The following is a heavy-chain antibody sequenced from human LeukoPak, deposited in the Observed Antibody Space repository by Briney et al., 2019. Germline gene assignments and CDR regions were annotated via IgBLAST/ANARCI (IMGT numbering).Heavy chain of an antibody. CDR1: GASISGSGYY. D-gene: IGHD2/OR15-2a*01. CDR3: ARVRGSTFYIHY. CDR2: IYYTGST. V-gene: IGHV4-39*07. Sequence: SETLSLTCAVSGASISGSGYYLGWIRQPPGKGLEWIGNIYYTGSTYYNASLQSRVTISIDMSKNQFSLRLSSVTAADTAVYYCARVRGSTFYIHYWGRGTLVTVSS. J-gene: IGHJ4*02.